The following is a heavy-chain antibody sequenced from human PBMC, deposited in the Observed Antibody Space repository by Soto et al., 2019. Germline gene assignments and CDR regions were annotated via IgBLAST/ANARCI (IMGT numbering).Heavy chain of an antibody. D-gene: IGHD5-12*01. CDR2: IKDGGYT. J-gene: IGHJ4*02. V-gene: IGHV4-34*01. Sequence: QVQLQQWGAGLLKPSETLSLNCAVNGGSLSGYYWSWIRQPPGKGLEWIGEIKDGGYTNYSPSLKSRATKSSDTSNHQFSLRLNSVTAADTGVYYCARGQEGVVATHWDQGALVTVSS. CDR3: ARGQEGVVATH. CDR1: GGSLSGYY.